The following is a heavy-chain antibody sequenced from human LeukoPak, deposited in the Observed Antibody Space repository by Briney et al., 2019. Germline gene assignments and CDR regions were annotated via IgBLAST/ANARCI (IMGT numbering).Heavy chain of an antibody. V-gene: IGHV4-4*07. CDR1: GGSISTYY. J-gene: IGHJ6*02. Sequence: SETLSLTCTVSGGSISTYYWTWIRQPAGKGLEWIGRIYFSGSTNFNPSLKSRVTMSADTSKNQFSLKLSSVTAADTAVYYCARGSMGGSGSNYRDYYYGMDVWGQGTTVTVSS. D-gene: IGHD3-10*01. CDR3: ARGSMGGSGSNYRDYYYGMDV. CDR2: IYFSGST.